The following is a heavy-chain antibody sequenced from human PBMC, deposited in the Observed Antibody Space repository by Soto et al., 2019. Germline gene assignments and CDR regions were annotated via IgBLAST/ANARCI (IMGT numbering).Heavy chain of an antibody. Sequence: QVQLQQWGAGLLKPSETLSLTCAVCGGSFSGYYWTWIRQPPGTGLEWIGEINHSGSTNYNPSLKSRDTISVGTSKNQFSLKLTSVTAADKAVYYCARDKITGLFDYWGQGTLVTVSS. CDR3: ARDKITGLFDY. J-gene: IGHJ4*02. D-gene: IGHD2-8*02. V-gene: IGHV4-34*01. CDR1: GGSFSGYY. CDR2: INHSGST.